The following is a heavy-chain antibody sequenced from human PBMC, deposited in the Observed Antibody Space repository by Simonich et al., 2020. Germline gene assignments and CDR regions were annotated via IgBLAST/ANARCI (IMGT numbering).Heavy chain of an antibody. J-gene: IGHJ4*02. V-gene: IGHV4-38-2*02. Sequence: QVQLQESGPGLGKPSETLSLTCAVSGYSISSGYYWGWIRQPPGKGLDWIGSIYHSGSTYYNPSLKSRVTISVDTSKNQFSLKLSSVTAADTAVYYCARDYYGGNYYFDYWGQGTLVTVSS. CDR3: ARDYYGGNYYFDY. CDR1: GYSISSGYY. CDR2: IYHSGST. D-gene: IGHD2-21*02.